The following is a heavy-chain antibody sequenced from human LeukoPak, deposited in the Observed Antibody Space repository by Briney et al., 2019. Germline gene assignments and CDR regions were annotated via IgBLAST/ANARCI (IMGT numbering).Heavy chain of an antibody. D-gene: IGHD5-24*01. J-gene: IGHJ4*02. CDR1: GFTFTSYT. CDR3: AKSNGVDRNGYNSDYFDY. Sequence: GGSLRLSCAASGFTFTSYTMSWVRQAPGKGLEWVSAISCSGGTTYYADSVKGRFTISRDNSKNMLYLQMNSLRAEDTAVYYCAKSNGVDRNGYNSDYFDYWGQGTLVTVSS. V-gene: IGHV3-23*01. CDR2: ISCSGGTT.